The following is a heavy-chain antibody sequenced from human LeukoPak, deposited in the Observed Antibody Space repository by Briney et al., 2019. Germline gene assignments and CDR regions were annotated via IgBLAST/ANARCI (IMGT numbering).Heavy chain of an antibody. Sequence: SVKVSCKASGGTFSSYAISWVRQAPGQGLEWMGGIIPIFGTANYAQKFQGRVTITTDESTSTAYMELSSLRSEDTAVYYCAGSGYSSSWNPDYWGQGTLVTVSS. J-gene: IGHJ4*02. D-gene: IGHD6-13*01. V-gene: IGHV1-69*05. CDR2: IIPIFGTA. CDR3: AGSGYSSSWNPDY. CDR1: GGTFSSYA.